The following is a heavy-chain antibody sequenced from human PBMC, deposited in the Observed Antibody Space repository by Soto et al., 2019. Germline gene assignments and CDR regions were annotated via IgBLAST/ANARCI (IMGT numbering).Heavy chain of an antibody. J-gene: IGHJ6*02. CDR2: IIPIFGTA. CDR1: GGTFSSYA. Sequence: SVKVSCKASGGTFSSYAISWVRQAPGQGLEWMGGIIPIFGTANYAQKFQGRVTITADESTSTAYMELSSLRSEDTAVYYCARIGTGSGSYYNGVYYYGMDVWGQGTTVTVSS. CDR3: ARIGTGSGSYYNGVYYYGMDV. V-gene: IGHV1-69*13. D-gene: IGHD3-10*01.